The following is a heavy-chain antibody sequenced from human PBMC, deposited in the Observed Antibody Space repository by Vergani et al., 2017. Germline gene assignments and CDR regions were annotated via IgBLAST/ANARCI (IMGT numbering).Heavy chain of an antibody. D-gene: IGHD4-11*01. Sequence: EVQLVESGGGLVPPGRSLRLSCAASGFTFDDYAMHWVRQAPGKGLEWVSGISWNSGSIGYADSVKGRFTISRDNAKHSLYLQMNSLRAEDTALYYCAKDGYSNYVFAFMDVWGKGTTVTVSS. CDR2: ISWNSGSI. CDR1: GFTFDDYA. V-gene: IGHV3-9*01. J-gene: IGHJ6*03. CDR3: AKDGYSNYVFAFMDV.